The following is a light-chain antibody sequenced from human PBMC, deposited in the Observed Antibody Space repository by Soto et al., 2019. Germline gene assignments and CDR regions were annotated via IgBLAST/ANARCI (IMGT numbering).Light chain of an antibody. Sequence: PGERATLSCRASQTVSSYLAWYQQKPGQAPRLLIYDASNRATGIPARFSGSGSGTDFTLTISSLEPEDFAVYYCQQRSNWPLTFGGGTKVDIK. V-gene: IGKV3-11*01. CDR3: QQRSNWPLT. CDR2: DAS. CDR1: QTVSSY. J-gene: IGKJ4*01.